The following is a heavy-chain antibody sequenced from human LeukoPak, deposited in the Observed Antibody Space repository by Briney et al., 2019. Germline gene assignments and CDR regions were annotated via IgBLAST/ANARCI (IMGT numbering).Heavy chain of an antibody. CDR1: GGSINSSSYY. V-gene: IGHV4-39*01. CDR3: ARSSMFRGVTVDY. CDR2: IYHSGYT. Sequence: SSETLSLTCTLSGGSINSSSYYWGWIRQPPGKALEWIGSIYHSGYTYYNPSLKSRVTISVDTSKNQFSLKLSSVTAADTAVYYCARSSMFRGVTVDYWGQGTLVTVSS. J-gene: IGHJ4*02. D-gene: IGHD3-10*01.